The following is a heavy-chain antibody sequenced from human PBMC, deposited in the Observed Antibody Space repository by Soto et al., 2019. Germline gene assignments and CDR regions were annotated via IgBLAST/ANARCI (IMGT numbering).Heavy chain of an antibody. Sequence: EVQLWESGGGLVQPGGSLRLSCAVSGFTFSSHVMSWVRQAPGKGLEWVSAISGTGGTYYAYSVKGRFTISRDNSKNALYLQMNNRRDDDTAVYYCAKDRRGDYCSGGICYSPDYWGQGTLVIVSS. J-gene: IGHJ4*02. D-gene: IGHD2-15*01. CDR1: GFTFSSHV. CDR3: AKDRRGDYCSGGICYSPDY. V-gene: IGHV3-23*01. CDR2: ISGTGGT.